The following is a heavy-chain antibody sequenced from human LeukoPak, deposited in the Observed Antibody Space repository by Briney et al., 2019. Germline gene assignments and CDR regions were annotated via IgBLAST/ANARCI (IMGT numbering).Heavy chain of an antibody. Sequence: PGTSLRLSCAASGFTVSSNYMSWVRQAPGKGLEWVSLIYSGGSTYYADSVKGRFTISRDNSKNTLYLQMNSLRAEDTAVYYCARDIKSGTFDIWGQGTMVTVSS. J-gene: IGHJ3*02. D-gene: IGHD3-10*01. V-gene: IGHV3-53*01. CDR2: IYSGGST. CDR3: ARDIKSGTFDI. CDR1: GFTVSSNY.